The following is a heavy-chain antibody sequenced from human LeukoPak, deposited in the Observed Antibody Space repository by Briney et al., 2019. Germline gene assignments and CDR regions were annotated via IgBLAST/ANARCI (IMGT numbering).Heavy chain of an antibody. V-gene: IGHV1-2*02. CDR1: GYTFTGYY. CDR2: SNPNSGGT. D-gene: IGHD2-2*01. J-gene: IGHJ4*02. CDR3: ARDIVVVPAAMHLDY. Sequence: GASVKVSCKASGYTFTGYYMHWVRQAPGQGLEWMGWSNPNSGGTNYAQKFQGRVTMTRDTSISTAYMELSRLRSDDTAVYYCARDIVVVPAAMHLDYWGQGTLVTVSS.